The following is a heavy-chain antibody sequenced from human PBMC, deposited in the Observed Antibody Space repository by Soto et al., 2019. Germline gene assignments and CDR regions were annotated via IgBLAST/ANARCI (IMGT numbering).Heavy chain of an antibody. CDR2: IDPSDSYT. J-gene: IGHJ6*02. CDR1: GYSFTSYW. CDR3: AINEDYYYYGMDV. V-gene: IGHV5-10-1*01. Sequence: ESLRVSWKGSGYSFTSYWISWVRQMPGKGLEWMGRIDPSDSYTNYSPSFQGHVTISADKSISTAYLQWSSLKASDTAMYYCAINEDYYYYGMDVRGQRTTGIVS.